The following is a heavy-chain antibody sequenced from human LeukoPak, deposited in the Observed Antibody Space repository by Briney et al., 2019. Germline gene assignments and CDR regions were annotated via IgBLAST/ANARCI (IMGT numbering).Heavy chain of an antibody. CDR3: AHSDDIKLYNWFDP. CDR1: GFSLSTSGEG. Sequence: SGPTLVKPTQTLTLTCTFSGFSLSTSGEGVGWIRQPPGKALEWLALIYWNDDKRYSPSLKSRLTITKDTSKNQVVLTMTNMDPVDTATYYCAHSDDIKLYNWFDPWGQGTLVTVSS. V-gene: IGHV2-5*01. CDR2: IYWNDDK. J-gene: IGHJ5*02. D-gene: IGHD3-9*01.